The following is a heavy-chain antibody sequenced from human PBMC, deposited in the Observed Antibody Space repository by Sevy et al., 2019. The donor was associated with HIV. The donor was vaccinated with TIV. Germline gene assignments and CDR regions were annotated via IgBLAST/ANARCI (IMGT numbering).Heavy chain of an antibody. CDR1: GYTFTSYD. CDR3: AGGLPLTYYDFWRGPQLDAFDI. J-gene: IGHJ3*02. D-gene: IGHD3-3*01. Sequence: ASVKVSCKASGYTFTSYDINWVRQATGQGLEWMGWMNPNSGNTGYAQKFQGRVTMTRNTSISTAYMELSSLRSEDTAGYYCAGGLPLTYYDFWRGPQLDAFDIWGQGTMVTVSS. CDR2: MNPNSGNT. V-gene: IGHV1-8*01.